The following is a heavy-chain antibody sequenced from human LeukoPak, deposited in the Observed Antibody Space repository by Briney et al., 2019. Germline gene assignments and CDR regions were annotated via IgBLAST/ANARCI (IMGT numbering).Heavy chain of an antibody. CDR3: ARRYCSGADCYGGDSYYYMDV. Sequence: SETLSLTCSVSGGTISTSLYYWGWIRQPPGKGLEWIGSLYYSGRTYYNPSLKSRVTISIDTSKNQCSLRLTSVTAADTAVYYCARRYCSGADCYGGDSYYYMDVWGKGTTVTISS. J-gene: IGHJ6*03. CDR1: GGTISTSLYY. CDR2: LYYSGRT. V-gene: IGHV4-39*01. D-gene: IGHD2-2*01.